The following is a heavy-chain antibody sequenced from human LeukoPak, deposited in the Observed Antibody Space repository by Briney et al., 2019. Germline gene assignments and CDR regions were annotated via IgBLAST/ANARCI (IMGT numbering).Heavy chain of an antibody. CDR3: ARDLGYGGIYDAFDI. V-gene: IGHV4-39*07. CDR1: GDSISTSKSY. J-gene: IGHJ3*02. D-gene: IGHD4-23*01. Sequence: SETLSLTCTVSGDSISTSKSYWGWIRQPPLKGLEWIGSIYYTGNTYYNPSLKSRVTISVDTSKNQFSLKLSSVTAADTAVYYCARDLGYGGIYDAFDIWGQGTMVTVSS. CDR2: IYYTGNT.